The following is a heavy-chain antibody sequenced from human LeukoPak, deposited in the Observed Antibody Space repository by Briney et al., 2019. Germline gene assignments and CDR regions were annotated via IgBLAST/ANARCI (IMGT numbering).Heavy chain of an antibody. J-gene: IGHJ4*02. D-gene: IGHD3-10*01. Sequence: SETLSLTCTVSGGSISSGDYYWCWIRQPPGKGLEWIGYIYYSGSTYYNPSLKSRVTISVDTSKNQFSLKLSSVTAADTAVYYCARGDMVRGVSYFDYWGQGTLVTVSS. CDR3: ARGDMVRGVSYFDY. CDR2: IYYSGST. CDR1: GGSISSGDYY. V-gene: IGHV4-30-4*01.